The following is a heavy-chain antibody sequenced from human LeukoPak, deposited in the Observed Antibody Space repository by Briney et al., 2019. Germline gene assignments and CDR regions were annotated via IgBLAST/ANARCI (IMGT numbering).Heavy chain of an antibody. CDR1: GYTFSSYG. CDR2: ISVYNGNT. J-gene: IGHJ4*02. Sequence: ASVKVSCTTSGYTFSSYGIGWVRQAPGQGLEWMAWISVYNGNTKNAQKFQGRVTVTTDTSTSTAYMELRSLRSDDTAVYYCARAGGYYDSWGQGTLVTVSS. V-gene: IGHV1-18*01. D-gene: IGHD3-22*01. CDR3: ARAGGYYDS.